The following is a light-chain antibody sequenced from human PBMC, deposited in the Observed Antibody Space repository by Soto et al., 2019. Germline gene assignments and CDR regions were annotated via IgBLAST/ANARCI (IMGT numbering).Light chain of an antibody. Sequence: AIRMTQSPSSFSASTGDRVTITCRASQGISSYLAWYQQKPGKAPKLLIYAASTLQSGFPSRFSGSGSRTDFTLTIRCLQSEDFATYYCQQYYSYPLTFGGGTKVEIK. CDR3: QQYYSYPLT. J-gene: IGKJ4*01. V-gene: IGKV1-8*01. CDR1: QGISSY. CDR2: AAS.